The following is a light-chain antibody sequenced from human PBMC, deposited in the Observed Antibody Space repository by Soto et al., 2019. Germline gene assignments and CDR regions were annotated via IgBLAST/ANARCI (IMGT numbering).Light chain of an antibody. J-gene: IGKJ2*01. Sequence: EIVLTQSPGTLSLSPGERATLSCRASQSVSSSYLAWYQHKPGQAPRLLIYGAYSRDTGIPDRFSGRGSGTDFTLTISRVQAEYFAVDYSQQYGPSPHTFGQGTKLEIK. CDR1: QSVSSSY. CDR3: QQYGPSPHT. V-gene: IGKV3-20*01. CDR2: GAY.